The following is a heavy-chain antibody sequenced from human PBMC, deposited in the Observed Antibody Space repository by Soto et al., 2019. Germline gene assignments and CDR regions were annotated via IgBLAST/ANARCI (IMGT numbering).Heavy chain of an antibody. CDR2: IYYSGNT. CDR1: GGSVSSGSYY. CDR3: ARHVGGYYYYMDV. D-gene: IGHD2-15*01. Sequence: SETLSLTCTVSGGSVSSGSYYWGWIRQPPGKGLEWIGSIYYSGNTYYDPSLKSRVTISVDTSKNQFSLKLSSVTAADTAVYYCARHVGGYYYYMDVWGKGTTVTVSS. V-gene: IGHV4-39*01. J-gene: IGHJ6*03.